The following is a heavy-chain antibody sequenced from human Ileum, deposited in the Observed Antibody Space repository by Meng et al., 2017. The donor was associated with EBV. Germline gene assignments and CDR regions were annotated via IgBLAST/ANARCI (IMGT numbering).Heavy chain of an antibody. V-gene: IGHV3-15*05. Sequence: QLVESGXGLVNPGGSLRLSXTASGFTFSKAWMSWVRQAPGEGLEWVGRIKSKTAGGTTDYVAPVRGRFTISRDDSKNTVFLQMNSLKIEDTAVYYCTTDGGYDSIPSVGYWGQGTLVTVSS. D-gene: IGHD3-10*01. CDR1: GFTFSKAW. CDR2: IKSKTAGGTT. CDR3: TTDGGYDSIPSVGY. J-gene: IGHJ4*02.